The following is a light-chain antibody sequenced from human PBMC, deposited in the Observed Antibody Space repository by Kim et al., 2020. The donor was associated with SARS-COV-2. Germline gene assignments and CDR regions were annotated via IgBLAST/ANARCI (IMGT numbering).Light chain of an antibody. CDR1: QSVSSSY. CDR3: QQYGSSPNT. CDR2: GAS. Sequence: VLTQSPGTLSLSPGERATLSCRASQSVSSSYLAWYQQKPGQAPRLVFYGASSRATGIPDRFSGSGSGREFTLTISRLEAEDSAVYYCQQYGSSPNTFGQGTKLEI. V-gene: IGKV3-20*01. J-gene: IGKJ2*01.